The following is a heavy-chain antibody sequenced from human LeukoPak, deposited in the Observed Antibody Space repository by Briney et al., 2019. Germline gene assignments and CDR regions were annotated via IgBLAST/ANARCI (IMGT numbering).Heavy chain of an antibody. J-gene: IGHJ3*02. CDR1: GGSISNYY. CDR3: ARGRQWYNWNYGGGAFDI. V-gene: IGHV4-59*12. Sequence: SETLSLTCTVSGGSISNYYWNWIRQPPGKGLEWIGYIYYSGTTNYNPSLKSRVTISVDTSKNQFSLKLSSVTAADTAVYYCARGRQWYNWNYGGGAFDIWGQGTMVTVSS. CDR2: IYYSGTT. D-gene: IGHD1-7*01.